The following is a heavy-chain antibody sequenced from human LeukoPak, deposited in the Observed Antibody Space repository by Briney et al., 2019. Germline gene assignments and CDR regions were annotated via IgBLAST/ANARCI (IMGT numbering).Heavy chain of an antibody. Sequence: ASVKVSCKASGYTFTGYYMHWVRQAPGQGLEWMGRINPNSGGTNYAQKFQGRVTITRDASISTAYMELTRLTSDDTAVYYCARTTLTTTHLDYWGQGTLVTVSS. V-gene: IGHV1-2*06. CDR1: GYTFTGYY. CDR3: ARTTLTTTHLDY. J-gene: IGHJ4*02. D-gene: IGHD4-17*01. CDR2: INPNSGGT.